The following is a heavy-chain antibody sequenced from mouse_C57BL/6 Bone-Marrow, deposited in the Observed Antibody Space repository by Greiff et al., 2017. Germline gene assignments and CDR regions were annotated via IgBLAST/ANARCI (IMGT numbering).Heavy chain of an antibody. CDR1: GYTFTNYW. D-gene: IGHD2-4*01. CDR2: MHPNGGSP. V-gene: IGHV1-64*01. J-gene: IGHJ4*01. CDR3: ARAYDYDECTVDY. Sequence: QVQLQQPGAELVKPGASVKLSCKASGYTFTNYWMHWVKQRPGQGLEWIGMMHPNGGSPDYNEKFKSEATLTVDKSSRTAYMELNSLTSEDSAVYYCARAYDYDECTVDYGGQGTAVTVSS.